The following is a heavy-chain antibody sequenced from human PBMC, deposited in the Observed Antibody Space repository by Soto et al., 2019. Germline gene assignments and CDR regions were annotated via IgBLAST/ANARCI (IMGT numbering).Heavy chain of an antibody. Sequence: ASVKVSCKASGGTFSSYAISWVRQAPGQWLEWMGGIIPICGTANYAQKFQGRVTITADESTSTAYMELSSLRSEDTAVYYCASWWGRNGSTVTTFSDYWGQGTLVTVSS. CDR1: GGTFSSYA. CDR2: IIPICGTA. J-gene: IGHJ4*02. D-gene: IGHD4-17*01. CDR3: ASWWGRNGSTVTTFSDY. V-gene: IGHV1-69*13.